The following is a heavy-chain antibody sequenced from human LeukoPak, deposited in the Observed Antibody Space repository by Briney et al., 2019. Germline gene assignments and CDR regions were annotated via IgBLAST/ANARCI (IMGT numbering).Heavy chain of an antibody. CDR1: GYTFTSYY. J-gene: IGHJ4*02. CDR2: INPSGGST. D-gene: IGHD3-10*01. V-gene: IGHV1-46*01. Sequence: GASVKVSCKASGYTFTSYYTHWVRQAPGQGLEWMGIINPSGGSTSYAQKFRGRVTMTRDTSTSTVYMELSSLRSEDTAVYYCARYLPRGPTIDYWGQGTLVTVSS. CDR3: ARYLPRGPTIDY.